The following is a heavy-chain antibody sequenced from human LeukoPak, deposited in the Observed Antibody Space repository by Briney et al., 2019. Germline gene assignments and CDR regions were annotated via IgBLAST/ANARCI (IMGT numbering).Heavy chain of an antibody. Sequence: GGSLRLSCAASGFTVSSNYMSWVRQAPGKGLEWVSVIYSGGSTYYADSVKGRFTISRDNSKNTLYLQMNSLRAEDTAVYYCARASSSWYAGLVDPWGQGTLVTASS. CDR2: IYSGGST. V-gene: IGHV3-66*01. CDR3: ARASSSWYAGLVDP. CDR1: GFTVSSNY. D-gene: IGHD6-13*01. J-gene: IGHJ5*02.